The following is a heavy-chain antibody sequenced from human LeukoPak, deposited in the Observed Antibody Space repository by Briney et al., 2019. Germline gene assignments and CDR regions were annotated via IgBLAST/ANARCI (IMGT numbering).Heavy chain of an antibody. CDR3: ARELSTWLPHPPLDY. CDR1: GYTFTAYY. Sequence: GASVKVSCKASGYTFTAYYMHWVRQAPGQGLEWMGIINPSGGSTSYAQKFQGRVTMTRDMSTSTVYMELSSLRSEDTAVYYCARELSTWLPHPPLDYWGQGTLVTVSS. V-gene: IGHV1-46*01. CDR2: INPSGGST. J-gene: IGHJ4*02. D-gene: IGHD3-22*01.